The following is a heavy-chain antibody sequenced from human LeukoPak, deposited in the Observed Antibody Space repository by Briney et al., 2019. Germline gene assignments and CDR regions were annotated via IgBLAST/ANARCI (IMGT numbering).Heavy chain of an antibody. J-gene: IGHJ6*02. CDR2: MNPNSGNT. D-gene: IGHD6-19*01. Sequence: ASVKVSCKASGYTFTSYDISWVRQATGQGLEWMGWMNPNSGNTGYAQKFQGRVTMTRNTSISTAYMELSSLRSEDTAVYYCARWLPGHYYYGMDVWGQGTTVTVSS. V-gene: IGHV1-8*01. CDR1: GYTFTSYD. CDR3: ARWLPGHYYYGMDV.